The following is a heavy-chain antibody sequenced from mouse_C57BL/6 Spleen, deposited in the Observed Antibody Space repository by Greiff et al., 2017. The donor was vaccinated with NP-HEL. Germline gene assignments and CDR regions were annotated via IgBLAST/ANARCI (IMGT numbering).Heavy chain of an antibody. D-gene: IGHD1-1*01. V-gene: IGHV1-5*01. CDR3: TMRVTTVVAKYYAMDY. Sequence: VQLQQSGTVLARPGASVKMSCKTSGYTFNSYWMHWVKQRPGQGLEWIGAIYPGNSDTSYNQKFKGKAKLNAVTSASTAYMVLSSLTNEDSAVYYCTMRVTTVVAKYYAMDYWGQGTSVTVSA. CDR1: GYTFNSYW. CDR2: IYPGNSDT. J-gene: IGHJ4*01.